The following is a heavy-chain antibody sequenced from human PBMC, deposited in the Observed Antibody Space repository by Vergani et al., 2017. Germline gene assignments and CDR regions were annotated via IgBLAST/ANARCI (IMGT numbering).Heavy chain of an antibody. Sequence: QVQLQESGPGLVKPSETLSLTCTVSGYSISSGYYWGWIRQPPGKGLEWIGSIYHSGSTYYNPSLKSRVTISVDTSKNQFSLKLSSVTAADTAVYYCARVVAVEYYDSSGYPFDYWGQGTLVSVSS. CDR1: GYSISSGYY. V-gene: IGHV4-38-2*02. J-gene: IGHJ4*02. D-gene: IGHD3-22*01. CDR2: IYHSGST. CDR3: ARVVAVEYYDSSGYPFDY.